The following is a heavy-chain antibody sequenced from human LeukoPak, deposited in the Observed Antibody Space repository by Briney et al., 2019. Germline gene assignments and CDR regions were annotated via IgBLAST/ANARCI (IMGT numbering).Heavy chain of an antibody. CDR2: IYYSGST. CDR1: GGSISSSSYY. CDR3: ARTAGPHYYYYGMDV. Sequence: SETLSLTCTVSGGSISSSSYYLGWIRQPPGKGLEWIVSIYYSGSTYYNPSLKSRVTISVDTSKNQFSLKLSSVTAADTAVYYCARTAGPHYYYYGMDVWGQGTTVTVSS. J-gene: IGHJ6*02. V-gene: IGHV4-39*01. D-gene: IGHD6-13*01.